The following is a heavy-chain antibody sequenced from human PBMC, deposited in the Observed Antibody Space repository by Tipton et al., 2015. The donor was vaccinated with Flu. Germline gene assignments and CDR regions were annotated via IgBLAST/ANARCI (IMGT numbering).Heavy chain of an antibody. CDR2: IYYSGST. D-gene: IGHD4-17*01. CDR1: GGSISSGDYY. J-gene: IGHJ5*02. CDR3: AREGYTVTTRWFDP. V-gene: IGHV4-30-4*01. Sequence: TLFLTCTVSGGSISSGDYYWSWIRQPPGKGLEWIGYIYYSGSTYYNPSLKSRVTISVDTSKNQFSLKLSSVTAADTAVYYCAREGYTVTTRWFDPWGQGTLVTVSS.